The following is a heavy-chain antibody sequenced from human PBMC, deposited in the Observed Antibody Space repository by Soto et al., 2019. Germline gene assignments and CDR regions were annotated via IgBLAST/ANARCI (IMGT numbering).Heavy chain of an antibody. CDR2: INHSGST. CDR1: GGSCSGYY. Sequence: PSETLSLTCAVYGGSCSGYYWSWIRQPPGKGLEWIGEINHSGSTNYNPSLKSRGTISVDTSKNQFSLKLSSVTAADTAVYYCARRRKFPHYYDSSGQIDYWGQGTLVTVSS. V-gene: IGHV4-34*01. D-gene: IGHD3-22*01. J-gene: IGHJ4*02. CDR3: ARRRKFPHYYDSSGQIDY.